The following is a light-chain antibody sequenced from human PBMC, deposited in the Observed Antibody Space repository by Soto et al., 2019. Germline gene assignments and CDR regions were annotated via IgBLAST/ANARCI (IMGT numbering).Light chain of an antibody. V-gene: IGKV1-27*01. Sequence: DIQMTQSPSSLSASVGDRVTITCWASQGITNYLAWYQQKPGKVPKLLIYAASTLQSGVPSRFSGSGSGTDFTLTISSLQPEDVAIYYCQKYNSAPRTFGQGTKVEIK. CDR2: AAS. J-gene: IGKJ1*01. CDR1: QGITNY. CDR3: QKYNSAPRT.